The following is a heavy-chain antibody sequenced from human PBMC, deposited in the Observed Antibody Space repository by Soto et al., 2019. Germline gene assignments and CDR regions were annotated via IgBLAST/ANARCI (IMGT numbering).Heavy chain of an antibody. CDR1: GFTFSSYW. D-gene: IGHD5-18*01. V-gene: IGHV3-74*01. CDR3: ATLNSFGSDY. CDR2: INSDGSAT. J-gene: IGHJ4*02. Sequence: GSLRLSCAASGFTFSSYWMHWVRQTAGKGLVWVSQINSDGSATRYADSVKGRFTISRDNAKNTVYLQMNSLRAEDTAVYYCATLNSFGSDYWGQGTLVTVSS.